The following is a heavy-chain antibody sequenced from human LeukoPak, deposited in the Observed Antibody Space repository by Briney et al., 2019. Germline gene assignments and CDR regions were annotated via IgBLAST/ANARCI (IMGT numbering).Heavy chain of an antibody. CDR3: AKDEKYYDFWSGYPYGMDV. Sequence: GGSLRLSCAASGFTFSSYAMSWVRQAPGKGLEWVSAISGSGGSTYYADSVKGRFTISRDNSKNTLYLQMNSLRAEDTAVYYCAKDEKYYDFWSGYPYGMDVWGQGTLVTVSS. CDR1: GFTFSSYA. V-gene: IGHV3-23*01. D-gene: IGHD3-3*01. J-gene: IGHJ6*02. CDR2: ISGSGGST.